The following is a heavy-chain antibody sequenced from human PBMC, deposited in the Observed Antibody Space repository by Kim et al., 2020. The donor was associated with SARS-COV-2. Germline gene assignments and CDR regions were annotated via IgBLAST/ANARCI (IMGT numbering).Heavy chain of an antibody. V-gene: IGHV3-33*06. D-gene: IGHD6-13*01. J-gene: IGHJ4*02. Sequence: GGSLRLSCAASGFTFSSYAMHWVRQAPGKGLEWVAVIWYDGSNKYYADSVKGRFTISRDNSKNTLYLQMNSLRAEDTAVYYCAKDNSSSWYLAFDYWGQG. CDR2: IWYDGSNK. CDR3: AKDNSSSWYLAFDY. CDR1: GFTFSSYA.